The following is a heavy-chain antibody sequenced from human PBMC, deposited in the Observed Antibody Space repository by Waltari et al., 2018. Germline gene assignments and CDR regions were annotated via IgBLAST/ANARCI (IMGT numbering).Heavy chain of an antibody. CDR2: IYYSGTT. V-gene: IGHV4-39*01. D-gene: IGHD3-22*01. CDR1: GGSIRRRGYY. J-gene: IGHJ4*02. CDR3: ARQSYYDESGHD. Sequence: QLELQESGPGLVTPSETLSLTCSVSGGSIRRRGYYWVWIRQPPGKGLEWIGSIYYSGTTYYNPSLNSRVTISVDTSKNQFSLKLTSVTAADTAMYFCARQSYYDESGHDWGQGTLVTVSS.